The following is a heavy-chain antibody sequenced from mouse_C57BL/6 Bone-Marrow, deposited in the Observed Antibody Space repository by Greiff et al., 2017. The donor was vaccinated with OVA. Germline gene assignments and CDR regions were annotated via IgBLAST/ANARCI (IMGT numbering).Heavy chain of an antibody. D-gene: IGHD1-1*01. J-gene: IGHJ1*03. Sequence: QVQLQQPGAELVKPGASVKLSCKASGYTFTSYWMHWVKQRPGQGLEWIGMIPPNSGSTNYNEKFKSKATLTVDKSSSTAYMQLSSLTSEDSAVYYCARFLPHVVATGYFDVWGTGTTVTVSS. CDR3: ARFLPHVVATGYFDV. CDR1: GYTFTSYW. V-gene: IGHV1-64*01. CDR2: IPPNSGST.